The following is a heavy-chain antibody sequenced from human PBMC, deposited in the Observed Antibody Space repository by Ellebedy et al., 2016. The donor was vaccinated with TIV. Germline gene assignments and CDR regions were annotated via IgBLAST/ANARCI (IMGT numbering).Heavy chain of an antibody. D-gene: IGHD4/OR15-4a*01. CDR2: IYSGGIA. J-gene: IGHJ6*02. V-gene: IGHV3-53*01. Sequence: GESLKISCAASGFTVSHNYIRCVRQAPGKGLDWVSVIYSGGIAYYADSVKGRFTISRDNSKNTVYLQMNSLRVEDTAVYYCARLSEKDVWGQGTTVTVSS. CDR1: GFTVSHNY. CDR3: ARLSEKDV.